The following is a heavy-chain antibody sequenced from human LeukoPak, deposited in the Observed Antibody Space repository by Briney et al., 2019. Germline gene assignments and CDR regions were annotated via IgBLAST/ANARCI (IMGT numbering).Heavy chain of an antibody. D-gene: IGHD2-15*01. V-gene: IGHV3-74*01. CDR2: INSDGSST. J-gene: IGHJ4*02. Sequence: PGRSLRLSCAASGFSISNFWMHWVRQAPGKGLVWVSRINSDGSSTTYADSVKGRFTISRDNAKNTLYLQANSLRAEDTAVYYCARGAARCSGGHCYPDWGRGTLVTVSS. CDR3: ARGAARCSGGHCYPD. CDR1: GFSISNFW.